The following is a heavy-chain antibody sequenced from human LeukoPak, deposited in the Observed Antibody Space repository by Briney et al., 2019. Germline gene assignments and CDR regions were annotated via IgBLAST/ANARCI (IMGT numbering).Heavy chain of an antibody. CDR3: AREVIEPSATDAFDI. Sequence: SETLSLTCTVSGDSFTSNNYFWSWVRQHPGEGLEGIGYIKARGNAYYNPSLESRVTISIDTSRKQFSLSLNSVTAADTAVYFCAREVIEPSATDAFDIWGQGTMVTVSS. D-gene: IGHD2-2*01. CDR2: IKARGNA. CDR1: GDSFTSNNYF. J-gene: IGHJ3*02. V-gene: IGHV4-31*03.